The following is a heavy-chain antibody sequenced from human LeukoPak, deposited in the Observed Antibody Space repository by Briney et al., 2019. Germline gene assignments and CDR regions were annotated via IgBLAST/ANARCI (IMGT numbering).Heavy chain of an antibody. J-gene: IGHJ4*02. CDR1: GGSISSYY. V-gene: IGHV4-59*08. CDR3: ARQGGYNSCDY. Sequence: PSETLSLTCTVSGGSISSYYWSWIRQPPGKGLEWIGYIYYSGSTNYNPSLKSRVTISVDTSKNQFSPKLSSVTAADTAVYYCARQGGYNSCDYWGQGTLVTVSS. D-gene: IGHD5-24*01. CDR2: IYYSGST.